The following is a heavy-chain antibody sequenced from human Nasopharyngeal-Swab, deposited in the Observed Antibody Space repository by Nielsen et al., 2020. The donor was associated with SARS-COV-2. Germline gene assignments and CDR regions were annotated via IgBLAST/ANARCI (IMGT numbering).Heavy chain of an antibody. CDR3: TTALFTYYYDSSGYYYVDY. Sequence: GESLKISCAASGFPFTNAWMSWVRQAPGKGLEWVGRIKSKTDGGTTDYAAPVKGRFTISRDDSKNTLYLQMNSLKTEDTAVYYCTTALFTYYYDSSGYYYVDYWGQGTLVTVSS. CDR1: GFPFTNAW. D-gene: IGHD3-22*01. V-gene: IGHV3-15*01. CDR2: IKSKTDGGTT. J-gene: IGHJ4*02.